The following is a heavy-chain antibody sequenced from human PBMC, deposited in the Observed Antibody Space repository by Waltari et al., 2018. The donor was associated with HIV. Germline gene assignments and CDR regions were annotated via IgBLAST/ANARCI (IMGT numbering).Heavy chain of an antibody. CDR1: GFPFDPYA. D-gene: IGHD3-10*02. V-gene: IGHV3-23*01. CDR2: MSGSGEIA. CDR3: AKDLGDYVWGMFTGAHFDS. Sequence: EVRLLESGGHLIQPGGSLRLSCAASGFPFDPYAMNWVRGAAGKGLEGVAAMSGSGEIAYSADSVKGRFSISRDNAKNTLFLHMTSLRAEDTALYYCAKDLGDYVWGMFTGAHFDSWGQGTLVTVSS. J-gene: IGHJ4*02.